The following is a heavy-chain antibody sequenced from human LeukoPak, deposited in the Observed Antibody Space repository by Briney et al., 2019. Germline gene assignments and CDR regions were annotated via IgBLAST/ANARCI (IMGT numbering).Heavy chain of an antibody. CDR3: ARGGGLDV. CDR2: INHNGNVN. D-gene: IGHD3-16*01. CDR1: GFNFNTYG. V-gene: IGHV3-7*03. J-gene: IGHJ6*02. Sequence: GGSLRLSCAASGFNFNTYGMHWVRQAPGKGLEWVASINHNGNVNYYVDSVKGRFTISRDNAKNSLYLQMSNLRAEDTAVYFCARGGGLDVWGQGATVTVSS.